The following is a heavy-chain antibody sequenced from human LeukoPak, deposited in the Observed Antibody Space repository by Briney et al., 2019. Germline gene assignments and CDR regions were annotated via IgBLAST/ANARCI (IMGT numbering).Heavy chain of an antibody. Sequence: KTSETLSLTCTVSGGSISSYYWSWIRQPPGKGLEWIGYTYYSGSTNYNPSLKSRVTISVNTSKNQFSLKLSCVTAADTAVYYCARTRYYYNSRSYGAPYYFDYWGQGTLVTVSS. V-gene: IGHV4-59*01. J-gene: IGHJ4*02. CDR3: ARTRYYYNSRSYGAPYYFDY. CDR2: TYYSGST. CDR1: GGSISSYY. D-gene: IGHD3-10*01.